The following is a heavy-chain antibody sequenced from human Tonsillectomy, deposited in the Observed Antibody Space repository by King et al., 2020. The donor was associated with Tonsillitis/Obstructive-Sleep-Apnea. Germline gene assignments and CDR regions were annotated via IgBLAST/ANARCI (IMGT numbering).Heavy chain of an antibody. CDR2: ISSNGGST. J-gene: IGHJ4*02. CDR3: VKVDDFLTGYFDY. Sequence: VQLVESGGGLVQPGGSLRLSCAASGFTFSSYAMHWVRQAPGKGLENVSLISSNGGSTWYADSVKGRFTISRDNSKNTLYLQMSSLRAEDTAWYYCVKVDDFLTGYFDYWGQGTLVTVSS. CDR1: GFTFSSYA. V-gene: IGHV3-64D*06. D-gene: IGHD3-9*01.